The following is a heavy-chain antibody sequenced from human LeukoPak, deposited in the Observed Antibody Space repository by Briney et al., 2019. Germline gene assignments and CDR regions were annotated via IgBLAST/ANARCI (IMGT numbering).Heavy chain of an antibody. V-gene: IGHV3-7*01. CDR2: IKQDGSEK. CDR3: ANGEVYFDY. CDR1: GFTFRSYW. D-gene: IGHD4-17*01. J-gene: IGHJ4*02. Sequence: GGSLRLSCAASGFTFRSYWMSWVRQAPGKGLEWVANIKQDGSEKYYVDSVKGRFTISRGNAKNSLYLQMNSLRAEDTAVYYCANGEVYFDYWGQGTLVTVSS.